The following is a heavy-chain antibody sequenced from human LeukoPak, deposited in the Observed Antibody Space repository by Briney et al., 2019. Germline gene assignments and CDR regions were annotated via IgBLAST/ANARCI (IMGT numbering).Heavy chain of an antibody. V-gene: IGHV3-33*01. CDR2: IWYDGSNK. CDR3: ARGGWLQFPYYFDY. CDR1: GFTFSSYG. Sequence: SGGSLRLSCAASGFTFSSYGVHWVRQAPGKGLEWVAVIWYDGSNKYYADSVKGRFTISRDNSKNTLYLQMNSLRAEDTAVYYCARGGWLQFPYYFDYWGQGTLVTVSS. D-gene: IGHD5-24*01. J-gene: IGHJ4*02.